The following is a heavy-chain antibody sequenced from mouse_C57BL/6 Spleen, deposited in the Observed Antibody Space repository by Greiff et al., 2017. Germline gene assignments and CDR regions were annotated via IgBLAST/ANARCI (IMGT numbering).Heavy chain of an antibody. CDR1: GYTFTSYW. CDR3: ARGVITTVGGLDY. D-gene: IGHD1-1*01. CDR2: IDPSDSYT. Sequence: QVQLKQPGAELVKPGASVKLSCKASGYTFTSYWMQWVKQRPGQGLEWIGEIDPSDSYTNYNQKFKGKATLTVDTSSSTAYMQLSSLTSEDSAVYYCARGVITTVGGLDYWGQGTTLTVSS. V-gene: IGHV1-50*01. J-gene: IGHJ2*01.